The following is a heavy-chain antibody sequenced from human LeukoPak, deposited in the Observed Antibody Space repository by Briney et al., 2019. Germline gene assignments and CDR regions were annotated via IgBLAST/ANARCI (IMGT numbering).Heavy chain of an antibody. J-gene: IGHJ4*02. V-gene: IGHV1-2*02. D-gene: IGHD3-10*01. CDR1: EYTFSVYH. Sequence: ASVTVSCKASEYTFSVYHIHWVRQAPGQGLEWMGWINPSSGGTNYAQKFQGRVTMTRDTSISTAYMELSRLRSDDTAVYYCARAEGITMVRGVIPNFDYWGQGTLVTVSS. CDR2: INPSSGGT. CDR3: ARAEGITMVRGVIPNFDY.